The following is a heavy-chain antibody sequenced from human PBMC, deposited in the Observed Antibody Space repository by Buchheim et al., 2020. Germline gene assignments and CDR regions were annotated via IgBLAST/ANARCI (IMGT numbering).Heavy chain of an antibody. Sequence: QVQLQESGPGLVKPSETLSLTCTVSGGSISSYYWSWIRQPPGKGLEWIGYIYYSGSTNYNPSLKSRVTISVDTSKNQFSLKLSSATAADTAVYYCARHRTVTGSSLSDYWGQGTL. J-gene: IGHJ4*02. D-gene: IGHD1-26*01. CDR3: ARHRTVTGSSLSDY. V-gene: IGHV4-59*08. CDR2: IYYSGST. CDR1: GGSISSYY.